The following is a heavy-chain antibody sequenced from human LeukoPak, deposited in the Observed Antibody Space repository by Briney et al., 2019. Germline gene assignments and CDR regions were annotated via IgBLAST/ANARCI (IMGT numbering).Heavy chain of an antibody. Sequence: ASVKVSCKASGYTFTDYYMHWVRQAPGQGLEWMGRINPNSGGTNYAQKFQARVTMTRDTSISTAYMELSRLRSDDTALYYCTRAAYYYDGSGYYLGDWGQGTLVTVSS. CDR2: INPNSGGT. CDR1: GYTFTDYY. D-gene: IGHD3-22*01. J-gene: IGHJ4*02. CDR3: TRAAYYYDGSGYYLGD. V-gene: IGHV1-2*06.